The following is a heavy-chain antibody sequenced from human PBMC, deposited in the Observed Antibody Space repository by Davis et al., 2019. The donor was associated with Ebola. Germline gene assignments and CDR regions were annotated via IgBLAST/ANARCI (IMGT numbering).Heavy chain of an antibody. D-gene: IGHD3-22*01. CDR2: INPNSGGT. V-gene: IGHV1-2*06. CDR1: GYTFTSYY. J-gene: IGHJ6*04. Sequence: ASVKVSCKASGYTFTSYYMHWVRQAPGQGLEWMGRINPNSGGTNYAQKFQGRVTMTRDTSISTAYMELSRLRSDDTAVYYCARGADYYDSSGYYQSWYYGMDVWGKGTTVTVSS. CDR3: ARGADYYDSSGYYQSWYYGMDV.